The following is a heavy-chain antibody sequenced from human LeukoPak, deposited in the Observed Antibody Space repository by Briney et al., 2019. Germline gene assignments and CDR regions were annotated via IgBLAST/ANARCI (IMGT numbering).Heavy chain of an antibody. J-gene: IGHJ4*02. D-gene: IGHD2-15*01. V-gene: IGHV4-4*02. CDR1: GGSISSSNW. Sequence: PSGTLSLTCAVSGGSISSSNWWSWVRQPPGKGLEWIGEIYHSGSTNYNPSLKSRVTISVDKSKNQFSLKLSSVTAADTAVYYCAMQIGYCSGGSCFRGFDYWGQGTLATVSS. CDR2: IYHSGST. CDR3: AMQIGYCSGGSCFRGFDY.